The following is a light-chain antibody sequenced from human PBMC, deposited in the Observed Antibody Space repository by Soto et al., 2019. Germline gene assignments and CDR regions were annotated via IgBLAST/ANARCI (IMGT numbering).Light chain of an antibody. Sequence: QSALTQPASVSGSPGQSITISCTGTSSDVGSYNFVSWYQQHPGKAPELMIYEGIKRPSGVSTRFSVSKSGNTASLTISGLQAEDEADYYCFSYASSGTYVFGTGTKVTVL. CDR1: SSDVGSYNF. CDR2: EGI. CDR3: FSYASSGTYV. J-gene: IGLJ1*01. V-gene: IGLV2-23*01.